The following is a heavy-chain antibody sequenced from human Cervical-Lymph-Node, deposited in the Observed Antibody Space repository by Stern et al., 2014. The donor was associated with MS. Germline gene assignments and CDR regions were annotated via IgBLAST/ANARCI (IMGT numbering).Heavy chain of an antibody. D-gene: IGHD5/OR15-5a*01. V-gene: IGHV3-30-3*01. CDR3: VRERSSRGFDY. J-gene: IGHJ4*02. CDR1: GFTFTSFA. CDR2: ISYDGNTK. Sequence: QLVESGGGVVQPGRSVRVSCASAGFTFTSFAMNWVRQAPGKGLEWLAVISYDGNTKSYADSVKGRFTSSRDNSKNTLYLQMSSLRAEDTAVYYCVRERSSRGFDYWGQGSLVTVSS.